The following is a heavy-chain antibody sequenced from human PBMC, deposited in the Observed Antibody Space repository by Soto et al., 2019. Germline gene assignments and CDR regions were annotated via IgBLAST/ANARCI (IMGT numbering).Heavy chain of an antibody. CDR1: GFTFSSFA. Sequence: QVQLVESGGGVVQPGRSLRLSCAASGFTFSSFAMYWVRQAPGRGLEWMAVISYHGTNKYYADSVKGRSTISRDNSKDTLYLQMNSLRDEDTAMYYCARGQCWGGECYSRDACDIWGQGTMVTVS. V-gene: IGHV3-30-3*01. J-gene: IGHJ3*02. D-gene: IGHD2-21*01. CDR2: ISYHGTNK. CDR3: ARGQCWGGECYSRDACDI.